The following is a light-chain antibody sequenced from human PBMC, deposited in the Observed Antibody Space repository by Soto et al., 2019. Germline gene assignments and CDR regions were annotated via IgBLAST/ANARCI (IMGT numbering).Light chain of an antibody. V-gene: IGKV3-20*01. Sequence: EIVLTQSPGTLSFSPGERATLSCRASQSLSSNYLAWHQQKTGQAPRLLIYGASSRATGIPDRFSGSGAGTDFTLTITRLEPEDFAVYSCQQYDTSPRTFGQGTKVELK. J-gene: IGKJ1*01. CDR3: QQYDTSPRT. CDR2: GAS. CDR1: QSLSSNY.